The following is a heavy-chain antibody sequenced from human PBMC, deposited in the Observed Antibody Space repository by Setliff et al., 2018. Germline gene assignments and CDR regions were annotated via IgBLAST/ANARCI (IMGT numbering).Heavy chain of an antibody. J-gene: IGHJ6*03. D-gene: IGHD3-10*01. V-gene: IGHV4-4*09. CDR2: IFTSGST. CDR1: GGSVSTFY. Sequence: PSETLSLTCRVSGGSVSTFYWTWIRQPPGKGLEWIGYIFTSGSTQYNPSRKSRATISRDTSSNQFSLKLFSVTAADTAVYYCARTYYYASGRSGYYYYYYYMDVWGKGTTVTVSS. CDR3: ARTYYYASGRSGYYYYYYYMDV.